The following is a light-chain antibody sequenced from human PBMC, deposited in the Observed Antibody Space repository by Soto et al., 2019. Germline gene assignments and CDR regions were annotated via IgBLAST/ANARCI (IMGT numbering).Light chain of an antibody. J-gene: IGLJ1*01. CDR2: DVS. Sequence: QSVLTQPASVSGSPGQSITISCTGTSSAVGGYNYVSWYQQHPGKSPKLMIYDVSNRPSGVSNRFYGSKSGNTASLTISGLQAEYESDYYCSSYTRSSTYVFGTGTKLTGL. V-gene: IGLV2-14*01. CDR1: SSAVGGYNY. CDR3: SSYTRSSTYV.